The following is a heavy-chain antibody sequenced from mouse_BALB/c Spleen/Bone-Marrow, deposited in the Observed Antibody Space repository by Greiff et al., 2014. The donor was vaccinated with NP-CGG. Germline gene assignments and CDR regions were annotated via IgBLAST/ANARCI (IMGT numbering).Heavy chain of an antibody. J-gene: IGHJ2*01. V-gene: IGHV5-17*02. Sequence: EVKLVESGGGLVRPGGSRKLSCAASGFTFSSFGMHWVRQAPEKGLEWVAYISSGSSPIFYADTVKGRFTISRDNPKNTLFLQMTSLRSEDTAIYYCTRGGNWEDFDYWGQGTTLTVSS. CDR3: TRGGNWEDFDY. CDR2: ISSGSSPI. D-gene: IGHD4-1*01. CDR1: GFTFSSFG.